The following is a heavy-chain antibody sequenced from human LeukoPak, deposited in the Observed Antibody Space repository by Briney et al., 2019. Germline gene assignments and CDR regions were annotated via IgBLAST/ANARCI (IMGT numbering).Heavy chain of an antibody. CDR1: GYTFTSYG. V-gene: IGHV1-2*02. CDR3: ARESLSPEYYFDY. Sequence: ASVKVSCKASGYTFTSYGITWVRQAPGQGLEWMGWINPNSGGTNYAQKFQGRVTMTRDTSISTAYMELSRLRSDDTAVYYCARESLSPEYYFDYWGQGTLVTVSS. J-gene: IGHJ4*02. CDR2: INPNSGGT.